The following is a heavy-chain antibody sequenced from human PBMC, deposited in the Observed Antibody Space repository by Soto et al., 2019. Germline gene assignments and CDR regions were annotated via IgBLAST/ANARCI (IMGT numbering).Heavy chain of an antibody. D-gene: IGHD6-19*01. CDR2: INWNDEST. J-gene: IGHJ4*02. CDR3: CKVSSSGRAVSFDS. Sequence: EVQLVESGGSLVQPGGSLRLSCTASGFNFKDYDMHWVRQPPGKGLEWVSGINWNDESTAYADSVKGRFAISRDNAKKSLYLQMNSLRPEDKAFYYCCKVSSSGRAVSFDSWGQGTLVAVSS. CDR1: GFNFKDYD. V-gene: IGHV3-9*01.